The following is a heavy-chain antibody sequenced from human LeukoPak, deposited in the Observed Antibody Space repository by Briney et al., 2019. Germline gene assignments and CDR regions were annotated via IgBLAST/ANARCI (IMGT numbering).Heavy chain of an antibody. CDR2: IFYSGST. D-gene: IGHD3-22*01. CDR3: ARGNRSGYYIYYYYYMDV. V-gene: IGHV4-59*01. J-gene: IGHJ6*03. Sequence: SETLSLTCAVSGGSINTYYWSWIRQPPGKGLEWIGNIFYSGSTNYNPSLKSRVTISVDTSKNQFSLKLSSVTAADTAVYYCARGNRSGYYIYYYYYMDVWGKGTTVTVSS. CDR1: GGSINTYY.